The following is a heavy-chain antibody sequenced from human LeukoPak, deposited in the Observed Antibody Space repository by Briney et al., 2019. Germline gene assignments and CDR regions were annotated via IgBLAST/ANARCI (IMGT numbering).Heavy chain of an antibody. CDR3: ARQAGHDILTGYYRDVNFDY. D-gene: IGHD3-9*01. V-gene: IGHV5-10-1*01. CDR1: GYSFTSYW. J-gene: IGHJ4*02. Sequence: GESLRISCKGSGYSFTSYWISWVRQMPGKGLGWMGRIDPSDSYTNYSPSFQGHVTISADKSISTAYLQWSSLKASDTAMYYCARQAGHDILTGYYRDVNFDYWGQGTLVTVSS. CDR2: IDPSDSYT.